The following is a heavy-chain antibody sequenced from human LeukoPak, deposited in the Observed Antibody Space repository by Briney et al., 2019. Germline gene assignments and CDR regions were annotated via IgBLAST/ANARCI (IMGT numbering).Heavy chain of an antibody. CDR3: ARNRTSGYTWFDP. CDR2: INPNSGDT. D-gene: IGHD3-22*01. J-gene: IGHJ5*02. V-gene: IGHV1-2*02. CDR1: GYTFTGYY. Sequence: ASVKLSCKASGYTFTGYYMHWVRQATGQGLEWRGWINPNSGDTNYAQKFQGRVTMTRYTSISTAYMELSRLTSDDTDMYYCARNRTSGYTWFDPWGQGTLVTVSS.